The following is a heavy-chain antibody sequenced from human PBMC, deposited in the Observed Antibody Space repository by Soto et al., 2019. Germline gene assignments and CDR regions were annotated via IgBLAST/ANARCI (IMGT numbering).Heavy chain of an antibody. D-gene: IGHD4-17*01. CDR1: GFTFSSYA. Sequence: EVQLLESGGGLVQPGGSLRLSCAASGFTFSSYAMSWVRQAPGKGLEWVPAISGSGGSTYYADSVKGRFTISRDIAKNMLYLQMNSLRAEDTAVYYCAKGDYGDYPEGLYDYWGQGTLVTVSS. CDR3: AKGDYGDYPEGLYDY. V-gene: IGHV3-23*01. J-gene: IGHJ4*02. CDR2: ISGSGGST.